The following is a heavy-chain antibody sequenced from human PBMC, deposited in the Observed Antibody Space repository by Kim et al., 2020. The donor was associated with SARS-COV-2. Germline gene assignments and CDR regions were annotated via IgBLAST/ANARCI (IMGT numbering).Heavy chain of an antibody. CDR2: ISSSSSYI. D-gene: IGHD2-15*01. Sequence: GGSLRLSCAASGFTFSSYSMNWVRQAPGKGLEWVSSISSSSSYIYYADSVKGRFTISRDNAKNSLYLQMNSLRAEDTAVYYCAREDIVVVVAAIYYGMDVWGQGTTVTVSS. V-gene: IGHV3-21*01. CDR1: GFTFSSYS. J-gene: IGHJ6*02. CDR3: AREDIVVVVAAIYYGMDV.